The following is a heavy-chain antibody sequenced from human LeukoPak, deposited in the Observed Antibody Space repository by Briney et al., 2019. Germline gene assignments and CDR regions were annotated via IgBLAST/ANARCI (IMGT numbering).Heavy chain of an antibody. V-gene: IGHV1-46*01. CDR1: GYTFTSYY. Sequence: ASVKVSCKASGYTFTSYYMHWVRQAPGQGLEWMGIINPSGGSTNYAQKFQGRVTMTRDMSTSTVYMELSSLRSEDTAVYYCARGSYGSGSDYYYYYMDVWGKGTTVTVSS. D-gene: IGHD3-10*01. J-gene: IGHJ6*03. CDR3: ARGSYGSGSDYYYYYMDV. CDR2: INPSGGST.